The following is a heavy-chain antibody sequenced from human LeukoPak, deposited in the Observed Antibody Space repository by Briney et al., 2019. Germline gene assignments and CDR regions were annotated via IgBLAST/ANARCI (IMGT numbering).Heavy chain of an antibody. CDR2: INPNSGGT. D-gene: IGHD1-1*01. CDR3: ARDRGTTNPLDY. V-gene: IGHV1-2*06. J-gene: IGHJ4*02. CDR1: GXTXXGYY. Sequence: VKVSXXXSGXTXXGYYMHWVRQAPGQGLEWMGRINPNSGGTNYAQKFQGRVTMTRDTSISTAYMELSRLRSDDTAVYYCARDRGTTNPLDYWGQGTLVTVSS.